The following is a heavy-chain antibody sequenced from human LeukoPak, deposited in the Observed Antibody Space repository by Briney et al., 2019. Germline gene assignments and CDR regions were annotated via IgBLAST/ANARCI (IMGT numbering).Heavy chain of an antibody. D-gene: IGHD6-13*01. Sequence: APVTVSCKASGYTFTGYYMHWVRQAPGQGLEWMGWINPNSGGTNYAQKFQGRVTMTRDTSISTAYMELSRLRSDDTAVYYCARGTGVAAALGAVNWFDPWGQGTLVTVSS. CDR3: ARGTGVAAALGAVNWFDP. V-gene: IGHV1-2*02. CDR1: GYTFTGYY. J-gene: IGHJ5*02. CDR2: INPNSGGT.